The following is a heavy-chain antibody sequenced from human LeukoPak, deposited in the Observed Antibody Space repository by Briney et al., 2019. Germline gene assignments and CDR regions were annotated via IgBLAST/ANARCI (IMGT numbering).Heavy chain of an antibody. J-gene: IGHJ5*02. V-gene: IGHV4-61*01. Sequence: SETLSLTCTVSGHSLSHGYYWSWIRQSPGKGLEWIGYIYYSGSTNYNPSLKSRVTISVDTSKNQFSLKLSSVTAADTAVYYCARVSWPGNWFDPWGQGTLFTVSS. CDR3: ARVSWPGNWFDP. CDR2: IYYSGST. CDR1: GHSLSHGYY. D-gene: IGHD5-12*01.